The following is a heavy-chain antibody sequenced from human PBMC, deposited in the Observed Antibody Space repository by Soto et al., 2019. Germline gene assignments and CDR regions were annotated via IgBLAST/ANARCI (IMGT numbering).Heavy chain of an antibody. CDR2: IRGTGGET. J-gene: IGHJ4*02. CDR3: AQDRGWGVVSPSHDY. Sequence: EVELLESGGGIVQPGGSLRVSCVASGFTFRNFVMSWVRQAPGKGLEWVSAIRGTGGETFYSDSGKGRFTISRDNSKNTLYLQMNSLRDEDTAIYFCAQDRGWGVVSPSHDYWGQGTLVTVSS. D-gene: IGHD2-21*01. CDR1: GFTFRNFV. V-gene: IGHV3-23*01.